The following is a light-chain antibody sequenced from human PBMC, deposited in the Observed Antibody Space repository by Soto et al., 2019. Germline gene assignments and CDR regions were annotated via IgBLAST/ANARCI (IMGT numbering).Light chain of an antibody. CDR3: AAWDDSLSWV. V-gene: IGLV1-44*01. J-gene: IGLJ7*01. CDR2: INN. CDR1: SSNIGSNT. Sequence: QSVLTQPPSASGTPGQRVTTSCSGSSSNIGSNTVNWYQQLPGTAPKHLIFINNQRPSGVPDRFSGSKSGTSASLAISGLQPEDEADYYCAAWDDSLSWVFGGGTQLTVL.